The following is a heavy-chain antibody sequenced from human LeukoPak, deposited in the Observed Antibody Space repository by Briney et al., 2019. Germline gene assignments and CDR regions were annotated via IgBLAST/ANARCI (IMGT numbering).Heavy chain of an antibody. V-gene: IGHV4-59*01. CDR1: GGSISSYY. D-gene: IGHD3-22*01. CDR2: IYYSGST. J-gene: IGHJ4*02. CDR3: ARGDSSGYPFDY. Sequence: SETLSLTCTVSGGSISSYYWSWIRQPPGRGLEWIGYIYYSGSTNYNPSLKSRVTISVDTSKNQFSLKLSSVTAADTAVYYCARGDSSGYPFDYWGQGTLVTVSS.